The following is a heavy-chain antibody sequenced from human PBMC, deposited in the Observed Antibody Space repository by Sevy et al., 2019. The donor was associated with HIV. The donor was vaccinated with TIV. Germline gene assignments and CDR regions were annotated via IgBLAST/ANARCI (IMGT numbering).Heavy chain of an antibody. CDR3: AREGCTRPHDY. V-gene: IGHV3-23*01. D-gene: IGHD2-8*01. CDR1: GFAFYDYS. J-gene: IGHJ4*02. CDR2: LSFGCGKI. Sequence: GGSLRLSCAASGFAFYDYSMSWIRQAPGKGLEWVATLSFGCGKINYADSVKGRFTISRDNSKNSFYLQMDNLRVEDTALYYCAREGCTRPHDYWGQGTRVTAS.